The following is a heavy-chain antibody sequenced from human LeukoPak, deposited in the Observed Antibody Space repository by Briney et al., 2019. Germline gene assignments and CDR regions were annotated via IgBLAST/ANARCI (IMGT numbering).Heavy chain of an antibody. V-gene: IGHV3-23*01. Sequence: GGSLRLSCVGSGFTFRSHAMSWVRQAPEKGLEFVSGIYENGGTTYYADSVKGRFSISRDNSKNTLYLQMDSQRGEDTAVYYCAKDFRIGYSAHFDYRGQGALVTVSS. CDR3: AKDFRIGYSAHFDY. CDR2: IYENGGTT. J-gene: IGHJ4*02. D-gene: IGHD2-21*01. CDR1: GFTFRSHA.